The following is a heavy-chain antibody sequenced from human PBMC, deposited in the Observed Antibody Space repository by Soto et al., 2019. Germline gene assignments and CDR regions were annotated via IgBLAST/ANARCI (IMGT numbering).Heavy chain of an antibody. Sequence: SETLSLTCAVYGGSFSAYYWSWIRQPPGKGLEWIGEINHSGSTNYNPSLKSRVTISVDTSKNQFSLKLSSVTAADTAVHYCARIRGVWGQGTTVTVSS. D-gene: IGHD3-3*02. CDR2: INHSGST. J-gene: IGHJ6*02. CDR3: ARIRGV. V-gene: IGHV4-34*01. CDR1: GGSFSAYY.